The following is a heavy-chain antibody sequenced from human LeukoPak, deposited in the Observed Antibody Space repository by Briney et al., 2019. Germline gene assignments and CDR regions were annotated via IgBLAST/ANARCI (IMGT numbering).Heavy chain of an antibody. Sequence: GGSLRLSCAASGFTFSSYSMNWVRQAPGKGLEWVSVIYSGGSTYYADSVKGRFTISRDNPKNTLYLQMNSLRAEDTAVYYCAREAAAGWGVDYWGQGTLVTVSS. CDR1: GFTFSSYS. CDR3: AREAAAGWGVDY. CDR2: IYSGGST. D-gene: IGHD6-13*01. J-gene: IGHJ4*02. V-gene: IGHV3-53*01.